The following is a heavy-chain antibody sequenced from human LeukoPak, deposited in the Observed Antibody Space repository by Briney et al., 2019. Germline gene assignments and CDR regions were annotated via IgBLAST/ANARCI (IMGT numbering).Heavy chain of an antibody. CDR3: ARDVITFGGVIVLFDY. V-gene: IGHV1-18*01. D-gene: IGHD3-16*02. CDR2: ISAYNGNT. J-gene: IGHJ4*02. CDR1: GYTFTSYG. Sequence: ASVKVSCKASGYTFTSYGISWVRQAPGQGLEWMGWISAYNGNTNYAQKLQGRVTMTTDTSTSTAYMELRSLRSDDTAVCYCARDVITFGGVIVLFDYWGQGTLVTVSS.